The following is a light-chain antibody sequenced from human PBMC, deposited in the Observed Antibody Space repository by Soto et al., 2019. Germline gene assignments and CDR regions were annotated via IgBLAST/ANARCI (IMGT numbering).Light chain of an antibody. J-gene: IGLJ1*01. CDR3: SSYTTSSTRV. Sequence: QSALTQPASVSGSPGQSIAISCTGSSSDVGIYNYVSWYQQHPGKVPKLIIYEVTNRPSGVSNRFSGSKSGNTASLTISGLQAEDGAGYYCSSYTTSSTRVFGTGTKLTVL. CDR2: EVT. CDR1: SSDVGIYNY. V-gene: IGLV2-14*01.